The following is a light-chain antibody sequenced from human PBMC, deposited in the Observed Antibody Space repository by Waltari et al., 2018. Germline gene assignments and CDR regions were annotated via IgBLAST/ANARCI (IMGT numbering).Light chain of an antibody. CDR1: QTMNHW. CDR3: HQYDSYPWT. V-gene: IGKV1-5*03. J-gene: IGKJ1*01. Sequence: DIQMTQSPSTLSASVGDRVTITCRASQTMNHWLAWQHQEPGKAPKVLIYQASGLESGVPARFSGSGSGTEFQLTISSLQPDDFATYYCHQYDSYPWTFGQGIKVEIK. CDR2: QAS.